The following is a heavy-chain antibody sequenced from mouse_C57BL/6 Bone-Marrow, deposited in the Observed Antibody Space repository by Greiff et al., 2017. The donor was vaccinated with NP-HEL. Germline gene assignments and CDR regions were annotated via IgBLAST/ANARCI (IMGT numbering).Heavy chain of an antibody. CDR3: AREGYYSNYGRYFDY. D-gene: IGHD2-5*01. CDR2: IYPGSGNT. V-gene: IGHV1-76*01. Sequence: VQLQQSGAELVRPGASVKLSCKASGYTFTDYYINWVKQRPGQGLEWIARIYPGSGNTYYNEKFKGKATLTAEKSSSTAYMQLSSLTSEDSAVYFCAREGYYSNYGRYFDYWGQGTTLTVSS. J-gene: IGHJ2*01. CDR1: GYTFTDYY.